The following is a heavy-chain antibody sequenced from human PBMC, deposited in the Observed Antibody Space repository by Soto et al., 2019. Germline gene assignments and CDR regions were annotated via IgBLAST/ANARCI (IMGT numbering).Heavy chain of an antibody. D-gene: IGHD6-19*01. Sequence: QVQLVESGGGVVQPGRSLRLSCAASGFTFSSYAMHWVRQAPGKGLEWVAVISYDGSNKYYADSVKGRFTIYRDNSKNTLYLQMNSLRAEDTDVYYCATLAVAGTQDFDYWGQGTLVTVSS. CDR2: ISYDGSNK. CDR3: ATLAVAGTQDFDY. V-gene: IGHV3-30-3*01. J-gene: IGHJ4*02. CDR1: GFTFSSYA.